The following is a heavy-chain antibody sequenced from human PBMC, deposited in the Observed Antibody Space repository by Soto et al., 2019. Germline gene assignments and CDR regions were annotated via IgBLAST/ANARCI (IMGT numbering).Heavy chain of an antibody. Sequence: PXESLKISCKGSGYSITSYWINWVRQMPGKGLEWMGRIDPSDSYTNYSPSFQGHVTISIDKSISTAFLQWSSLKASDTAMYYCARQLEQAGFPRRWFYGLDVWGQGTTVTVS. CDR3: ARQLEQAGFPRRWFYGLDV. D-gene: IGHD1-1*01. CDR1: GYSITSYW. V-gene: IGHV5-10-1*01. CDR2: IDPSDSYT. J-gene: IGHJ6*02.